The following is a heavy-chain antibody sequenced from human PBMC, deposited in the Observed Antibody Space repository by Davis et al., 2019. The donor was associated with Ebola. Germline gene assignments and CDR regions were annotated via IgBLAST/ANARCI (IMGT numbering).Heavy chain of an antibody. J-gene: IGHJ5*01. CDR2: ISAYNGNT. Sequence: ASVKVSCKASSYTFTSYGISWVRRAPGQGLEWMGWISAYNGNTNYAQKLQGRVTMTTDTSRSTAYMELRSLRSDDTAVYYCAREAEATTRIYDSWGQGTLVTVPS. CDR3: AREAEATTRIYDS. D-gene: IGHD1-26*01. CDR1: SYTFTSYG. V-gene: IGHV1-18*01.